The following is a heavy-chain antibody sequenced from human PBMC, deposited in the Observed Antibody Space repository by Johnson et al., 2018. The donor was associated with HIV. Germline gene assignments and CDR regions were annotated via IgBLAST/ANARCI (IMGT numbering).Heavy chain of an antibody. V-gene: IGHV3-30*03. CDR2: ISYDGSNK. J-gene: IGHJ3*02. D-gene: IGHD3-3*01. Sequence: QVQLVESGGGVVQPGRSLRLSCAASGFTFSSYGMHWVRQAPGKGLEWVAVISYDGSNKYYPDSVKGRFTISRDNSKNTLYLQMNSLIAEDTAVYYCARDKREYDFGGVDAFDIWGQGTMVTVSS. CDR3: ARDKREYDFGGVDAFDI. CDR1: GFTFSSYG.